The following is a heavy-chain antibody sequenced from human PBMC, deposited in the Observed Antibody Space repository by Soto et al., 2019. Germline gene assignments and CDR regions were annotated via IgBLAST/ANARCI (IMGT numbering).Heavy chain of an antibody. J-gene: IGHJ4*02. CDR2: INPSGGST. CDR3: ARVNRAYSGSYDFDY. Sequence: ASVKVSCKTSGYTFVDYFIHWVRQAPGQGLEWMGIINPSGGSTSYAQKFQGRVTMTRDTSTSTVYMELSSLRSEDTAVYYCARVNRAYSGSYDFDYWGQGTLVTVSS. V-gene: IGHV1-46*01. D-gene: IGHD1-26*01. CDR1: GYTFVDYF.